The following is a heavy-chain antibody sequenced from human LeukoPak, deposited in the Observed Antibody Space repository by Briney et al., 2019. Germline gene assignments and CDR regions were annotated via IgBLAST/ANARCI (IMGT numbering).Heavy chain of an antibody. CDR3: ASSQGGAYYYDSSAHY. CDR1: GGTFSSYA. D-gene: IGHD3-22*01. V-gene: IGHV1-69*05. CDR2: IIPIFGTA. J-gene: IGHJ4*02. Sequence: SVKVSCKASGGTFSSYAISWVRQAPEQGLEWMGRIIPIFGTANYAQKFQGGVTITTDESTSTAYMELSSLRSEDTAVYYCASSQGGAYYYDSSAHYWGQGTLVTVSS.